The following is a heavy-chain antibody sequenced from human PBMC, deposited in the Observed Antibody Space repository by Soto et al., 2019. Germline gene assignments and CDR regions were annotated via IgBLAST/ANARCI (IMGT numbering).Heavy chain of an antibody. CDR1: GGSVSSGSYY. V-gene: IGHV4-61*01. D-gene: IGHD6-19*01. CDR3: ARGIEGRYHRRYYYGIDV. CDR2: NSGST. J-gene: IGHJ6*02. Sequence: QVQLQESGPGLVKPSETLSLTCTVSGGSVSSGSYYWSWIRQPPGKGLEWIGYNSGSTNYNPALIRRRTNSVVTSNKQSSLKLSSQTAADTAVYYCARGIEGRYHRRYYYGIDVWGQGTTVTVYS.